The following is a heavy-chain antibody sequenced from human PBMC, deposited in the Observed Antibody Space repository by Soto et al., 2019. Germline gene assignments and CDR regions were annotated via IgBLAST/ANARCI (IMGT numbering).Heavy chain of an antibody. D-gene: IGHD6-19*01. CDR1: GGSFSGYL. Sequence: QVQLQQWGAGLLKPSETLSLTCAVYGGSFSGYLWSWIRQPPGKGLEWIGEINHSGSTNYNPSLESRVTISVDTSKNQFSLKLSSVTAADTAVYYCASRYSSGFYGMDVWSQGTTVTVSS. CDR3: ASRYSSGFYGMDV. J-gene: IGHJ6*02. CDR2: INHSGST. V-gene: IGHV4-34*01.